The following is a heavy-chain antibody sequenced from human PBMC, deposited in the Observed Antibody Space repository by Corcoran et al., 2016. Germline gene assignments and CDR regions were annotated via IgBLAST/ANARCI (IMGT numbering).Heavy chain of an antibody. J-gene: IGHJ6*02. CDR2: IKQDGSEK. CDR1: GFTFSSYW. V-gene: IGHV3-7*03. CDR3: ASQKLRFLSDYYYYGMDV. Sequence: EVQLVESGGGLVQPGGSLRLSCAASGFTFSSYWMSWVRQAPGKGLEWVANIKQDGSEKYYVDSVKGRFTISRDNAKNSLYLQINSLRAEDTAVYYCASQKLRFLSDYYYYGMDVWGQGTTVTVSS. D-gene: IGHD3-3*01.